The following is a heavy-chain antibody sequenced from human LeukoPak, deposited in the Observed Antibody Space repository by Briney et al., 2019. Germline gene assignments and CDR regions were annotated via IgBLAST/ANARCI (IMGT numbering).Heavy chain of an antibody. CDR2: IKHDASET. J-gene: IGHJ4*02. Sequence: GGSLRLSCAASGFTFTTSWMSWVRQAPGKGLGWVANIKHDASETNYVHSVKGRITISRDNAKNSLYLQMNSLRAEDTAVYYCARPRVPDSWGQGTLVTVSS. V-gene: IGHV3-7*01. CDR1: GFTFTTSW. CDR3: ARPRVPDS.